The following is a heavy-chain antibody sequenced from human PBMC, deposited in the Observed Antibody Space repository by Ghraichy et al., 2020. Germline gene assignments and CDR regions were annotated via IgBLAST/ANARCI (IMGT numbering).Heavy chain of an antibody. CDR3: ARFARVVVPATPRTDDAFDI. Sequence: SETLSLTCTVSGGSISSGGYYWSWIRQHPGKGLEWIGYIYYSGSTYYNPSLKSRVTISVDTSKNQFSLKLGSVTAADTAVYYCARFARVVVPATPRTDDAFDIWGQGTMVTVSS. V-gene: IGHV4-31*03. CDR1: GGSISSGGYY. J-gene: IGHJ3*02. D-gene: IGHD2-2*01. CDR2: IYYSGST.